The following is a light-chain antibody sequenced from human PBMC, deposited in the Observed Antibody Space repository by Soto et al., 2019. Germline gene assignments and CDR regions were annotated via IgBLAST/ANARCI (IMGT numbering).Light chain of an antibody. CDR2: KAS. V-gene: IGKV1-5*03. Sequence: DIKMTQSPSTLSGSVGDXVTITCRASQTISSWLAWYQQKPGKAPKLLIYKASTLKSGVPSRFSGSGSGTEFTLTISSLQPDDFATYYCQHYNSYSEALGQGTKVDIK. CDR3: QHYNSYSEA. J-gene: IGKJ1*01. CDR1: QTISSW.